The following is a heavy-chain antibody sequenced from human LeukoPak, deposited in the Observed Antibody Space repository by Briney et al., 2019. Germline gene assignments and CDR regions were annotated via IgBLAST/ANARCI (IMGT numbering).Heavy chain of an antibody. CDR3: PRVGCRSTSSTWFAP. CDR1: GGSISSYY. Sequence: PSETLSLTCTVSGGSISSYYWSWIRQPPGKGLEWIGYIYYSGSTNYNPSLKSRVTISVDTSKNQFSLKLSSVTAADTAVYYCPRVGCRSTSSTWFAPWAQGTLATVS. V-gene: IGHV4-59*01. J-gene: IGHJ5*02. CDR2: IYYSGST. D-gene: IGHD2-2*01.